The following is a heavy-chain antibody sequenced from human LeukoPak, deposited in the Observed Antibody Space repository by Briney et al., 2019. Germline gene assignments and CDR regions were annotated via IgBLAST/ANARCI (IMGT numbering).Heavy chain of an antibody. J-gene: IGHJ5*02. Sequence: GASVKVSCKASGYTFTGYYMHWVRQAPGQGLEWMGWINPNSGGTNYAQKFQGRVTMTRDTSISTAYMELSRLRSDDTAVYYCALGSTYYDFWSGYRAWGQGTLVTVSS. V-gene: IGHV1-2*02. D-gene: IGHD3-3*01. CDR3: ALGSTYYDFWSGYRA. CDR2: INPNSGGT. CDR1: GYTFTGYY.